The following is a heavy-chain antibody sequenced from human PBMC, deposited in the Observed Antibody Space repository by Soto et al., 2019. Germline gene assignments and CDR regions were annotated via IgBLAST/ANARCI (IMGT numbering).Heavy chain of an antibody. D-gene: IGHD1-26*01. CDR2: IVFDSNTA. Sequence: QVVLLQSGAEVKEPGSSVRVSCQVSGSTFNNFAFSWVRQAPGHGPEWMGGIVFDSNTAEYSQRFQDRVTITADTSTGTLYMELGRRTFEDTAVYYCARAIKRWEVNYYFDFWGQGTLVTVSS. CDR3: ARAIKRWEVNYYFDF. V-gene: IGHV1-69*06. CDR1: GSTFNNFA. J-gene: IGHJ4*02.